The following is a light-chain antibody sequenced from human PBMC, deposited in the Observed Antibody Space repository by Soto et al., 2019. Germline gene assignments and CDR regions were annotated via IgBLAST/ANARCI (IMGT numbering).Light chain of an antibody. J-gene: IGKJ4*01. CDR2: KAS. CDR1: QSISSW. CDR3: QQYNSYPLA. Sequence: DIQMTQSPSTLSASVGDRVTITCRASQSISSWLAWYQQKPGKAPKLLMYKASTLESGVPSRFSGSGSGTEFTLTISSLQRDDFATYYCQQYNSYPLAFGGGTKVEIK. V-gene: IGKV1-5*03.